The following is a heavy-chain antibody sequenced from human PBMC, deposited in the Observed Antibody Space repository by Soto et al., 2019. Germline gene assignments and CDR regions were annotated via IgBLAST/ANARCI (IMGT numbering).Heavy chain of an antibody. CDR2: ISSSSSYI. Sequence: GGSLRLSCAASGFTFSSYAMHWVRQAPGKGLERVSSISSSSSYIYYADSVKGRFTISRDNAKNSLYLQMNSLRAEDTAVYYCARDRYYDFWSGYSGMDVWGQGTTVTVS. J-gene: IGHJ6*02. CDR1: GFTFSSYA. V-gene: IGHV3-21*01. D-gene: IGHD3-3*01. CDR3: ARDRYYDFWSGYSGMDV.